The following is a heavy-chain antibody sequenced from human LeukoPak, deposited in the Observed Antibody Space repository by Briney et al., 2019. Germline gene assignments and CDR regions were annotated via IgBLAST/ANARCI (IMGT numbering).Heavy chain of an antibody. CDR3: ARNPADGYNPGAYFDY. Sequence: GGSLRLSCAASGFTVSSNYMSWVRQAPGKGLEWVSVIYSGGSTYYPDSVKGRFTISRDNSKNTLYLQMNSLRAEDTAVYYCARNPADGYNPGAYFDYWGQGTLVTVSS. CDR2: IYSGGST. V-gene: IGHV3-66*01. D-gene: IGHD5-24*01. CDR1: GFTVSSNY. J-gene: IGHJ4*02.